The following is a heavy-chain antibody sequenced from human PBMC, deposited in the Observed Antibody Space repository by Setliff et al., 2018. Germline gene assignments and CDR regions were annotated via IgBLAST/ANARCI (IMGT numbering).Heavy chain of an antibody. CDR3: ARDGHDVYYFDY. J-gene: IGHJ4*02. CDR1: GFSFSNYW. Sequence: GGSLRLSCAASGFSFSNYWMHWVRQAPGKGLVWVSRINSDGSSTNYADSVKGQFTVSRDNAKNTLYLQMNSLRAEDTAVYYCARDGHDVYYFDYWGLGTLVTVSS. V-gene: IGHV3-74*01. D-gene: IGHD1-1*01. CDR2: INSDGSST.